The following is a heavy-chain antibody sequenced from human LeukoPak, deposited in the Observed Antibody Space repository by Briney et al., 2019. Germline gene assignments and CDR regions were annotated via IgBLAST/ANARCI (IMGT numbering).Heavy chain of an antibody. J-gene: IGHJ3*02. CDR2: INPNSGGT. V-gene: IGHV1-2*02. CDR1: GHTLAGYY. CDR3: ARDSPFDI. Sequence: ASVKVSCKASGHTLAGYYMHWVRQAPGQGLEWMGWINPNSGGTNYAQKFQGRVTMTRDTSISTAYMELSRLRSDDTAVYYCARDSPFDIWGQGTMVTVSS.